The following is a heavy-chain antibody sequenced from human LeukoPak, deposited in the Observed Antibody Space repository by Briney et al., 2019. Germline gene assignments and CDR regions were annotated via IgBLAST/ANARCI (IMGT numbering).Heavy chain of an antibody. CDR2: ISSSSNYI. CDR1: GFTFSSYS. V-gene: IGHV3-21*01. J-gene: IGHJ2*01. CDR3: ARDLDGDYGWHFDL. D-gene: IGHD4-17*01. Sequence: GGSLRLSCAASGFTFSSYSMNWVRQAPGKGLEVVSSISSSSNYIYYADSVRGRFTISRDNAKNSLSLQMNSLRVEDTAVYYCARDLDGDYGWHFDLWGRGTLVTVSS.